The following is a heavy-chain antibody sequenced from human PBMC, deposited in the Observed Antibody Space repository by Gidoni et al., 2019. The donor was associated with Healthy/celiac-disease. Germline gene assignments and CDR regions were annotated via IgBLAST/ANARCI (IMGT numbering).Heavy chain of an antibody. CDR1: GFTCSSTA. V-gene: IGHV3-23*04. CDR3: AKARGGLRFLEWLSNDY. CDR2: ISGSGGSS. Sequence: EVQLVESGGGVVQPGGSLSLSCAASGFTCSSTAMSWVRQAPGKGLEWVSAISGSGGSSYYADSVKGRFTSSRDNSKNTLYLQMNSLRAEDTAVYYCAKARGGLRFLEWLSNDYWGQGTLVTVSS. D-gene: IGHD3-3*01. J-gene: IGHJ4*02.